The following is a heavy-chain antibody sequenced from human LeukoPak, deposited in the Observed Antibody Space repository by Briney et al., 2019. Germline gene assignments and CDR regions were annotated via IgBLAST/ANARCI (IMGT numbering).Heavy chain of an antibody. CDR2: IYSGGST. Sequence: GGSLRLSCAASEFSVGSNYMTWVRQAPGKGLEWVSLIYSGGSTYYADSVKGRFTISRDNSKNTLYLQMNSLRAEDTAVYYCARDRGLNGYWGQGTLVTVSS. CDR3: ARDRGLNGY. J-gene: IGHJ4*02. CDR1: EFSVGSNY. D-gene: IGHD5-12*01. V-gene: IGHV3-66*01.